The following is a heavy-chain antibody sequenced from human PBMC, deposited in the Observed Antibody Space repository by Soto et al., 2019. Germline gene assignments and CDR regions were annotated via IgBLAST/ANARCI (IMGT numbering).Heavy chain of an antibody. CDR2: ISYDGSNK. J-gene: IGHJ4*02. CDR3: AKDSDVDTAMGLFDY. V-gene: IGHV3-30*18. CDR1: GFTFNSYG. D-gene: IGHD5-18*01. Sequence: QVQLVESGGGVVQPGRSLRLSCAASGFTFNSYGMHWVRQAPGKGLEWVAVISYDGSNKYYADSVKGRFTISRDNSKNTLYLQMNSLRAEDTAVYYCAKDSDVDTAMGLFDYWGQGTLVTVSS.